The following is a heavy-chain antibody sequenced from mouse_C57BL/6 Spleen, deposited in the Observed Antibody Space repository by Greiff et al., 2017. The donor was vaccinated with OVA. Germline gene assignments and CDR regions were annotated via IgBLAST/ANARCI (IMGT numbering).Heavy chain of an antibody. V-gene: IGHV5-6*01. J-gene: IGHJ2*01. D-gene: IGHD2-10*02. CDR1: GFTFSSYG. Sequence: EVQLVESGGDLVKPGGSLKLSCAASGFTFSSYGMSWVRQTPDKRLEWVATISSGGSYTYYPDSVKGRFTISRDNAKNTLYLQMSSLKSEDTAMYYCAKSRYGYCFDYWGQGTTLTVSS. CDR2: ISSGGSYT. CDR3: AKSRYGYCFDY.